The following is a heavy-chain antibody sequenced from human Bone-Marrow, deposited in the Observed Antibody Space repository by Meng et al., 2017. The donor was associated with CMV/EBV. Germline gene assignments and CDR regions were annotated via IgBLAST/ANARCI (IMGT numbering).Heavy chain of an antibody. V-gene: IGHV1-18*01. D-gene: IGHD6-19*01. J-gene: IGHJ4*02. CDR3: ARDLREWLVGVRGTGSVYYFDY. Sequence: ASVKVSCKASGYTFTSYGISWVRQAPGQGLEWMGWISAYNGNTNYAQKLQGRVTMTTDTSTSTAYMELRSLRPDDTAVYYCARDLREWLVGVRGTGSVYYFDYWGQGTLVTVSS. CDR1: GYTFTSYG. CDR2: ISAYNGNT.